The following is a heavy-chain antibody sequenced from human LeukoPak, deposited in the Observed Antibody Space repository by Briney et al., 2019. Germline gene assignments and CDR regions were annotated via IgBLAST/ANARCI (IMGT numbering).Heavy chain of an antibody. D-gene: IGHD7-27*01. J-gene: IGHJ4*02. V-gene: IGHV3-21*01. Sequence: PGGSLRLSCAASGFTFSNYAMDWVRQAPGKGLEWVSSISRSSSYTYYSDSVKGRFTMSRDNAKNSLYLQMNSLRAEDTAVYYCARGTLGLNPDIFEEWGQGTLVTVSS. CDR3: ARGTLGLNPDIFEE. CDR1: GFTFSNYA. CDR2: ISRSSSYT.